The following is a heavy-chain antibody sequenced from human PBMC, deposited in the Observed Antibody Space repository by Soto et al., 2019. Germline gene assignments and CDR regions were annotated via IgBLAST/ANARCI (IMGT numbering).Heavy chain of an antibody. D-gene: IGHD3-22*01. CDR3: ARDQLYYNDISGRPLNAFDV. CDR2: ISTSSSNV. V-gene: IGHV3-21*01. CDR1: GFTFSRYS. Sequence: GGSLRLSCATSGFTFSRYSMNWVRQAPGKDLEWISSISTSSSNVYYADSVKGRFTISRDNAESSLYPQMNGLRAEDTAVYYCARDQLYYNDISGRPLNAFDVWGQGTMVTVSS. J-gene: IGHJ3*01.